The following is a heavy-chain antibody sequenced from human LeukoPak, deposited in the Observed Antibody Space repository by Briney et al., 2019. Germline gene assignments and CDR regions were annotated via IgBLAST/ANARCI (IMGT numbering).Heavy chain of an antibody. CDR1: GFTFSSYS. D-gene: IGHD2-2*01. Sequence: QTGGSLRLSCAASGFTFSSYSMNWVRQAPGKGLEWVAFIRYDGSNKYYADSVKGRFTISRDNSKNTLYLQMNSLRAEDAAVYYCAKSNIVVVPAAMDYWGQGTLVTVSS. CDR3: AKSNIVVVPAAMDY. J-gene: IGHJ4*02. CDR2: IRYDGSNK. V-gene: IGHV3-30*02.